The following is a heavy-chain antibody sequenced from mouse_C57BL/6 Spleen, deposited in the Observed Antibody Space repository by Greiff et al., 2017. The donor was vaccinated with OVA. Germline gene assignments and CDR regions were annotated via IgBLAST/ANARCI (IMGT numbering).Heavy chain of an antibody. Sequence: EVQLVESGGGLVQPGESLKLSCESNEYEFPSHDMSWVRKTPEKRLELVAAINSDGGSPYYPDTMERRFIISRDNTKKTLYLQMSSLRSEDTALYYCARHSDYDYGGGYFDVWGTGTTVTVSS. CDR3: ARHSDYDYGGGYFDV. D-gene: IGHD2-4*01. CDR1: EYEFPSHD. V-gene: IGHV5-2*01. CDR2: INSDGGSP. J-gene: IGHJ1*03.